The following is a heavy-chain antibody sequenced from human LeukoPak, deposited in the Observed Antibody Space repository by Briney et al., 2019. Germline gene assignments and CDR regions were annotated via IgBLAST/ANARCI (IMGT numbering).Heavy chain of an antibody. D-gene: IGHD6-13*01. J-gene: IGHJ4*02. CDR2: MNPNSGNT. CDR3: AKERGESGSSWYLIPPTDY. V-gene: IGHV1-8*01. CDR1: GYTFTSYD. Sequence: ALVKVSCKASGYTFTSYDINWVRQATGQGLEWMGWMNPNSGNTGYAQKFQGRVTMTRNTSISTAYMELSSLRSEDTAVYYCAKERGESGSSWYLIPPTDYWGQGTLVTVSS.